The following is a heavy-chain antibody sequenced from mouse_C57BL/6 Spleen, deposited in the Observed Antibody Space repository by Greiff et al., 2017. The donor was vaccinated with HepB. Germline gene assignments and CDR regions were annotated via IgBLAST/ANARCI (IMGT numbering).Heavy chain of an antibody. J-gene: IGHJ3*01. CDR2: IYPRSGNT. Sequence: QVQLKESGAELARPGASVKLSCKASGYTFTSYGISWVKQRTGQGLEWIGEIYPRSGNTYYNEKFKGKATLTADKSSSTAYMELRSLTSEDSAVYFCARSRPSDAYWGQGTLVTVSA. V-gene: IGHV1-81*01. CDR3: ARSRPSDAY. CDR1: GYTFTSYG.